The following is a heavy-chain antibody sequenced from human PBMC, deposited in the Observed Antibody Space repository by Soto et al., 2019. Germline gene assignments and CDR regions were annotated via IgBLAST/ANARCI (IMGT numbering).Heavy chain of an antibody. CDR1: GFTFTDYY. V-gene: IGHV3-11*01. CDR3: ARDDISPATLFDF. J-gene: IGHJ4*02. CDR2: ISSSGSTI. D-gene: IGHD2-15*01. Sequence: PGGSLRLSCAASGFTFTDYYMTWIRQAPGKGLEWVSSISSSGSTIFYADSVKGRFTFSRDNAKNSLYLQMNSLRAEDTAVYYCARDDISPATLFDFWGQGTLVTVSS.